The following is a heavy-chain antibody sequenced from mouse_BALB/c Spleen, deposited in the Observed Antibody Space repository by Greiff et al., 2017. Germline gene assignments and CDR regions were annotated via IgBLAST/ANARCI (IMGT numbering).Heavy chain of an antibody. D-gene: IGHD1-1*01. Sequence: VQGVESGPGLVAPSQSLSITCTVSGFSLTSYGVHWVRQPPGKGLEWLGVIWAGGSTNYNSALMSRLSISEDNSKSQVFLKMNSLQTDDTAMYYCARVFYFYGSPYYFDYWGQGTTLTVSS. CDR1: GFSLTSYG. CDR3: ARVFYFYGSPYYFDY. V-gene: IGHV2-9*02. J-gene: IGHJ2*01. CDR2: IWAGGST.